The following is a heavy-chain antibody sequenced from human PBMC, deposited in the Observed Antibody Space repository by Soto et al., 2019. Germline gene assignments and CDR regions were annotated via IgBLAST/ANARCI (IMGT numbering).Heavy chain of an antibody. J-gene: IGHJ4*02. D-gene: IGHD1-1*01. Sequence: QVNRVQSGAEVKKPGASVKVSCQASGYAFATYGITWVRQAPGQGLEWMGWISAHNGNTNYAQKLQGRVTVTRDTSTSTAYMELRSLRSDDTAVYYCARGRYGDYWGQGALVTVSS. V-gene: IGHV1-18*01. CDR2: ISAHNGNT. CDR1: GYAFATYG. CDR3: ARGRYGDY.